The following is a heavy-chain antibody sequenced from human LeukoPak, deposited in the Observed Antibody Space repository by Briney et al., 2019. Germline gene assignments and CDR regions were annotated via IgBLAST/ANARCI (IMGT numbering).Heavy chain of an antibody. CDR2: INPSGGRT. Sequence: ASVKVSCKASGYTSTSYYMHWVRQAPGQGLEWMGIINPSGGRTTYAQKFQARVAMTRDTSTSTVYMELSSLRSDDTAVYYCARDRYYDSSGYSFSPFDYWGQGTLVTVSS. J-gene: IGHJ4*02. V-gene: IGHV1-46*01. D-gene: IGHD3-22*01. CDR1: GYTSTSYY. CDR3: ARDRYYDSSGYSFSPFDY.